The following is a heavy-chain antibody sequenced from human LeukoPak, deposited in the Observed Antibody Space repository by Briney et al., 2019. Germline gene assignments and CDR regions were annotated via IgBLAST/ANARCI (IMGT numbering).Heavy chain of an antibody. CDR1: GFTFSSYA. CDR2: ISGSGGST. CDR3: AKSVTARNGGNLQYYFDY. D-gene: IGHD4-23*01. Sequence: PGGSLRLSCAASGFTFSSYAMSWVRQAPGKGLEWVSAISGSGGSTYYADSVKGRFTISRDNSKNTLYLQMNSLRAEDTAVYYCAKSVTARNGGNLQYYFDYWGQGTLVTVSS. J-gene: IGHJ4*02. V-gene: IGHV3-23*01.